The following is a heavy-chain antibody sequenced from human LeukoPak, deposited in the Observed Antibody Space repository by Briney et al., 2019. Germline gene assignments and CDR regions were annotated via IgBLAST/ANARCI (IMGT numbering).Heavy chain of an antibody. Sequence: GGSLRLSCAASGFTFSSYAMSWVRQAPGQGLEWLSAISGSGFSTHYADSVKGRFTISRDNSKTTLFPQMNSLRAEDTALYYCAKDIEVAITGHYFDLWGRGTLVAVSS. CDR3: AKDIEVAITGHYFDL. D-gene: IGHD3-22*01. CDR2: ISGSGFST. J-gene: IGHJ2*01. CDR1: GFTFSSYA. V-gene: IGHV3-23*01.